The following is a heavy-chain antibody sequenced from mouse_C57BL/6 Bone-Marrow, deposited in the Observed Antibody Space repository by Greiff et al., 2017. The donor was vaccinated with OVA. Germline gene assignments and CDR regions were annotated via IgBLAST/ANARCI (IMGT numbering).Heavy chain of an antibody. CDR3: ARRGSSYGYFDV. J-gene: IGHJ1*03. CDR1: GYTFTSYW. Sequence: QVQLQQSGAELVRPGSSVKLSCKASGYTFTSYWMDWVKQRPGQGLEWIGNIYPSHSETHYNQKFKDKATLTVDKSSSTAYMQLSSLTSEDSAVYYCARRGSSYGYFDVWGTGTTVTVSS. D-gene: IGHD1-1*01. CDR2: IYPSHSET. V-gene: IGHV1-61*01.